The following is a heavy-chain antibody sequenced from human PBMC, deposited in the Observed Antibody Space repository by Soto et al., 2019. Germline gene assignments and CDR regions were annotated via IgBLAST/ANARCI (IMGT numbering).Heavy chain of an antibody. CDR1: GYTFASYD. CDR2: LNPNSGNT. CDR3: ARGHPRDCSGGSCPFFDY. V-gene: IGHV1-8*01. J-gene: IGHJ4*02. Sequence: QVQLVQSGAEVKKPGASVKVSCKASGYTFASYDINWVRQATGQGLEWMGWLNPNSGNTGYARKFQGRVTMTRNTSISTAYMELSSLRSEDTAVYYCARGHPRDCSGGSCPFFDYWGQGTLVTVSS. D-gene: IGHD2-15*01.